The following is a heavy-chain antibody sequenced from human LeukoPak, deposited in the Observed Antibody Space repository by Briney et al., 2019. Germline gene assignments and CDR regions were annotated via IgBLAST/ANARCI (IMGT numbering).Heavy chain of an antibody. Sequence: GASVKVSCKASGYTFTSYGISWVRQAPGQGLEWMGWISAYNGNTNYAQKLQGRVTMTTDTSTSTAYMELRSLRSDDTAVYYRARDQLWFGELLYQFDYWGQGTLVTVSS. CDR1: GYTFTSYG. J-gene: IGHJ4*02. D-gene: IGHD3-10*01. CDR2: ISAYNGNT. V-gene: IGHV1-18*04. CDR3: ARDQLWFGELLYQFDY.